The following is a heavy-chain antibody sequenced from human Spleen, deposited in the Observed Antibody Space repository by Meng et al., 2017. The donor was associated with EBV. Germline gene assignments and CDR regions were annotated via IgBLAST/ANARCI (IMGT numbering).Heavy chain of an antibody. CDR2: INHSGST. Sequence: QVQLQQWGAGLWKLSGTLSLTFAVYGGSFSGYYWSWIRQPPGKGLEWIGEINHSGSTNYNPSLKSRVTISVDTSKNQFSLKLSSVTAADTAVYYCARFDYGSYWFDPWGQGTLVTVSS. CDR3: ARFDYGSYWFDP. J-gene: IGHJ5*02. D-gene: IGHD3-16*01. V-gene: IGHV4-34*01. CDR1: GGSFSGYY.